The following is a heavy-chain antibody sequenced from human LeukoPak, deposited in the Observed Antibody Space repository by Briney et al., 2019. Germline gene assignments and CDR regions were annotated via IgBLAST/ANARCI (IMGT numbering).Heavy chain of an antibody. V-gene: IGHV3-33*01. CDR2: IWYNGSNE. D-gene: IGHD3-10*01. J-gene: IGHJ5*02. CDR1: GFTFRSYG. CDR3: AREDTPAYYGSGSYLDNWFDP. Sequence: GRSLILSCAASGFTFRSYGMHWVRQAPGKGLEWVAVIWYNGSNEYYADSVKGRFTISRDNSKNTLYLQMNSLRAEDTAVYYCAREDTPAYYGSGSYLDNWFDPWGQGTLVTVSS.